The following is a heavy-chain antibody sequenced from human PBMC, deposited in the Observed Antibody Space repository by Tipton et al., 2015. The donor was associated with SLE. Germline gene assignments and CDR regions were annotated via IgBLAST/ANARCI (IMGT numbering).Heavy chain of an antibody. V-gene: IGHV3-30*04. J-gene: IGHJ4*02. CDR1: GFTFSSYA. CDR2: ISYDGSNK. CDR3: ARGPHSGSYSLDY. D-gene: IGHD1-26*01. Sequence: SLRLSCAASGFTFSSYAMHWVRQAPGKGLEWVAVISYDGSNKYYADSVKGRFTISRDNSKNTLYLQMNSLRAEDTAVYYCARGPHSGSYSLDYWGQGTLVTVSS.